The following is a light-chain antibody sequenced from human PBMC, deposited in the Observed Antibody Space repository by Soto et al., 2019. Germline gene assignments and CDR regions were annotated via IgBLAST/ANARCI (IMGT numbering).Light chain of an antibody. V-gene: IGKV3-20*01. J-gene: IGKJ1*01. Sequence: IVMTHSPSTLSVSALYRATLSFRASQSVISTLAWYQQKPGQAPRLLIYGASRRATGIPDRFSGSGSGTDFTLTISRLEPEDFAVYYCQQYYSSPWTFGQGTKVDIK. CDR1: QSVIST. CDR2: GAS. CDR3: QQYYSSPWT.